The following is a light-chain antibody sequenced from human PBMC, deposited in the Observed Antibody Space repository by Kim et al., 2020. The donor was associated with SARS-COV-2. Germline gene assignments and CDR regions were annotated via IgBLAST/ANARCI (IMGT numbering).Light chain of an antibody. CDR1: QVISTY. V-gene: IGKV1-9*01. Sequence: DIQLTQSPSFLSASVGDRVTITCRASQVISTYLAWYQQKPGKAPELLIYAASTLQSGVPSRFSGSGSGTEFTLTISSLQPEDFVTYYCQQFNSHRLTFGGGTKVDIK. J-gene: IGKJ4*01. CDR3: QQFNSHRLT. CDR2: AAS.